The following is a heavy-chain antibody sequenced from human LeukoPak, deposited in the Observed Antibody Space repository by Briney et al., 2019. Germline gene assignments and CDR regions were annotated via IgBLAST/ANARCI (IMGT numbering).Heavy chain of an antibody. CDR3: ARVAICGGDCYFVTDWFDS. CDR2: IIPIFGTA. V-gene: IGHV1-69*06. D-gene: IGHD2-21*02. CDR1: GGTFTSYA. J-gene: IGHJ5*01. Sequence: ASVKVSCKASGGTFTSYAISWVRQAPGQGLEWMGGIIPIFGTANNAQKFQGRVTITADKSTSTAYLELSSLGSEDTAVYYCARVAICGGDCYFVTDWFDSWGQGTLVTVSS.